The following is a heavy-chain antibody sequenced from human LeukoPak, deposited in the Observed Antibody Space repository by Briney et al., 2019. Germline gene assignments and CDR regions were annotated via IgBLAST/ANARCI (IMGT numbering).Heavy chain of an antibody. CDR3: ARHIVGATMRIDY. CDR2: IYYSGST. V-gene: IGHV4-39*01. D-gene: IGHD1-26*01. CDR1: XGSISSSTYY. J-gene: IGHJ4*02. Sequence: SETLSLTGTVSXGSISSSTYYWGWLRQPPGKGLEWIGSIYYSGSTYYNPSLKSRVTMSVDTSKNQFSLKLSSVTAADTAVYYCARHIVGATMRIDYWGQGTLVTVSS.